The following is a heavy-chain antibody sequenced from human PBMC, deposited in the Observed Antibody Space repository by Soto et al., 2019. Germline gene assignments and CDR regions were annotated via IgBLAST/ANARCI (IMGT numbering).Heavy chain of an antibody. CDR2: IIPIFGTA. CDR3: ARTTNYDFWSGYAQYYYYGMDV. Sequence: QVQLVQSGAEVKKPGSSVKVSCKASGGTFSSYAISWVRQAPGQGLEWMGGIIPIFGTANYAQKFQGRVTITAEESTSTAYRELSSLRSEDTAVYYCARTTNYDFWSGYAQYYYYGMDVWGQGTTVTVSS. J-gene: IGHJ6*02. D-gene: IGHD3-3*01. V-gene: IGHV1-69*12. CDR1: GGTFSSYA.